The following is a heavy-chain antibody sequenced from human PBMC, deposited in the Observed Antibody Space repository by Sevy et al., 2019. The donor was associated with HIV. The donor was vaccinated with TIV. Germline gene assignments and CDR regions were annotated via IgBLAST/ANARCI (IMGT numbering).Heavy chain of an antibody. CDR1: GFTFGDYA. CDR3: TRAEQYEYGSTSYYDYFDY. Sequence: GGSLRLSCTASGFTFGDYAVGWFRQAPGKGLEWVSFIRRRAFGGTIEYAASVKGRFTISKEDSQSTAYLQMNSLKTEDTAVYYCTRAEQYEYGSTSYYDYFDYWGQGTLVTVSS. D-gene: IGHD3-22*01. J-gene: IGHJ4*02. CDR2: IRRRAFGGTI. V-gene: IGHV3-49*03.